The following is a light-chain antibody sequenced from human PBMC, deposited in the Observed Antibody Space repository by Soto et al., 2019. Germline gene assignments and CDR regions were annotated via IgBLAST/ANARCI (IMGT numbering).Light chain of an antibody. J-gene: IGKJ5*01. Sequence: VMTQAPATLSVSPGERATLTCRASQTINNNVAWYQLKDGQVPRLVIYGASTRATDIPARFSGSGSGTEFTLTISSLEPEDFAVYYCQQRSNWPPITFGQGTRLEIK. V-gene: IGKV3-11*01. CDR1: QTINNN. CDR2: GAS. CDR3: QQRSNWPPIT.